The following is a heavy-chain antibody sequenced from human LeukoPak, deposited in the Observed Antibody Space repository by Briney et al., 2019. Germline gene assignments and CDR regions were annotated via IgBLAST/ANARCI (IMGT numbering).Heavy chain of an antibody. Sequence: PGGSLRLSCAASGFTFSSYAMSWVRRAPGKGLEWVSAISGSGGSTYYADSVKGRFTISRDNSKNTLYLQMNSLRAEDTAVYYCAKDVVPAAMRNYYYYGMDVWGQGTTVTVSS. CDR3: AKDVVPAAMRNYYYYGMDV. CDR2: ISGSGGST. J-gene: IGHJ6*02. V-gene: IGHV3-23*01. CDR1: GFTFSSYA. D-gene: IGHD2-2*01.